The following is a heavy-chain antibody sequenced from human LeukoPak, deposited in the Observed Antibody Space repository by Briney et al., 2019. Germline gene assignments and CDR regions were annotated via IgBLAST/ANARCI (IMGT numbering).Heavy chain of an antibody. D-gene: IGHD3-10*01. CDR2: ISGSGGST. J-gene: IGHJ5*02. CDR1: GFTFSSYA. Sequence: GGSLRLSCAASGFTFSSYAMSWVRQAPGKGLGWVSAISGSGGSTYYADSVKGRFTISRDNSKNTLYLQMNSLRAEDTAVYYCAKDYSKTSYYGSGTYYRPNRLDPLGQGITVTVSS. CDR3: AKDYSKTSYYGSGTYYRPNRLDP. V-gene: IGHV3-23*01.